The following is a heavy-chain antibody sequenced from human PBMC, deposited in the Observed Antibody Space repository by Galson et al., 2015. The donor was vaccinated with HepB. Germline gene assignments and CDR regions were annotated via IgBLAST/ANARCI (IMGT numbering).Heavy chain of an antibody. Sequence: SVKVSCKASGYIFTNYDINWVRQAPGQGLEWMGWINTNTGNPTYAQGFTGRFVFSLDTSVSTAYLQISSLKAEDTAVYYCARTPDFGSGSYYNVWFDPWGQGTLVTVSS. D-gene: IGHD3-10*01. CDR3: ARTPDFGSGSYYNVWFDP. V-gene: IGHV7-4-1*02. CDR2: INTNTGNP. CDR1: GYIFTNYD. J-gene: IGHJ5*02.